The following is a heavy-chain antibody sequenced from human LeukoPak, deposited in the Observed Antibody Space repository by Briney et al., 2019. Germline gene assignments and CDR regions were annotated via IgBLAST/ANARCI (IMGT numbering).Heavy chain of an antibody. Sequence: PGGSLRLSCAASGFTFSSYSMDRVRQAPGKGLEWVSYISSSSSTIYYADSVKGRFTISRDNAKNSLYLQMNSLRAEDTAVYYCARDLLTAGYSYGSGIDYWGQGTLVTVSS. D-gene: IGHD5-18*01. V-gene: IGHV3-48*04. CDR2: ISSSSSTI. CDR1: GFTFSSYS. J-gene: IGHJ4*02. CDR3: ARDLLTAGYSYGSGIDY.